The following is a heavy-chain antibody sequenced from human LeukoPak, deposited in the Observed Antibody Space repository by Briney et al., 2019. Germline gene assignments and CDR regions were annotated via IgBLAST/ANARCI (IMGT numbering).Heavy chain of an antibody. V-gene: IGHV3-53*01. CDR3: ARASSYGDSVGF. Sequence: GGSLRLSCAASGFTVSSNYMSWVRQAPGKGLEWVSVIYSGGSTYYADSVKGRFTISRDNSKNTLYLQMNGLRAEDTAVYYCARASSYGDSVGFGGQGTLVTVSS. J-gene: IGHJ4*02. CDR1: GFTVSSNY. D-gene: IGHD4-17*01. CDR2: IYSGGST.